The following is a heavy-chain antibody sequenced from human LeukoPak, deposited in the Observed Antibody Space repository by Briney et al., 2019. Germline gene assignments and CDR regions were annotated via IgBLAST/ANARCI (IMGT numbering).Heavy chain of an antibody. CDR2: INLNSGDT. D-gene: IGHD1-26*01. Sequence: ASVKVSCKASGYTFTDYFMHWVRQAPGQGLEWMGWINLNSGDTNYAQKFQGRVTMTRDTSISTAYMELSRLRSDDTAVYYCARWGLPAYYYYMDVWGKGTTVTVSS. CDR1: GYTFTDYF. V-gene: IGHV1-2*02. CDR3: ARWGLPAYYYYMDV. J-gene: IGHJ6*03.